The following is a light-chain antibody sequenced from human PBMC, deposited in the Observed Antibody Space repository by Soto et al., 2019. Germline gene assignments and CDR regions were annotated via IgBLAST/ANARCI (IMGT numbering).Light chain of an antibody. CDR3: SSYTSSSTSWV. Sequence: QSALTQPPSASGSPGQSVTISCTGTSGDIGGYDYVSWYQQHPGKAPKLMIYEVTKRPLGVPDRFSGSKSGNTASLTVSGLQAEDEADYYCSSYTSSSTSWVFGGGTKLTVL. CDR2: EVT. CDR1: SGDIGGYDY. V-gene: IGLV2-8*01. J-gene: IGLJ3*02.